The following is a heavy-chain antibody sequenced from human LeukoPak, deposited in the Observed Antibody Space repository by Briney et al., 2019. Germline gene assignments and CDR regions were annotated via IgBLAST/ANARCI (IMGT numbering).Heavy chain of an antibody. Sequence: SETLSLTCAVSGGSFSGHYWTWTRQAPGKGLEWIGESTNTGSTNYNPSLKSRVTISVDTSKNQFSLKLTSVSAADTAVYHCARGRTGAAALDCWGPGTLVTVSS. CDR1: GGSFSGHY. CDR2: STNTGST. CDR3: ARGRTGAAALDC. J-gene: IGHJ4*02. D-gene: IGHD2-2*01. V-gene: IGHV4-34*01.